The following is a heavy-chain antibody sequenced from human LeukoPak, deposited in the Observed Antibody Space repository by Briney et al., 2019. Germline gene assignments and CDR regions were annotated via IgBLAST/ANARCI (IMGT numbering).Heavy chain of an antibody. CDR2: INHSGST. V-gene: IGHV4-34*01. Sequence: SETLSLTCAVYGGSFSGYYWSWIRQPPGKGLEWIGEINHSGSTNYNPSLKSRVTISVDTSKNQFSLKLSSVTAADTAVYYCARDRTKYLRLFPYYHHGMDVLGQGTTVTVSS. CDR3: ARDRTKYLRLFPYYHHGMDV. CDR1: GGSFSGYY. J-gene: IGHJ6*02. D-gene: IGHD3-22*01.